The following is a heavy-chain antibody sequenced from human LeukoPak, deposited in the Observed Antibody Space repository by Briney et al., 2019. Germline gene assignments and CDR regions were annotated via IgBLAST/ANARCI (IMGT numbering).Heavy chain of an antibody. CDR1: GFTFSSYS. D-gene: IGHD2-15*01. CDR3: AREKRYCSGDSCQRDAFDI. V-gene: IGHV3-21*01. CDR2: ISSSSSYI. J-gene: IGHJ3*02. Sequence: GGSLRLSCAASGFTFSSYSMNWVRQAPGKGLEWVSSISSSSSYIYYADSVKGRFTISRDNAKNSLYLQMNSLRAEDTAVYYCAREKRYCSGDSCQRDAFDIWGQGTMVTVSS.